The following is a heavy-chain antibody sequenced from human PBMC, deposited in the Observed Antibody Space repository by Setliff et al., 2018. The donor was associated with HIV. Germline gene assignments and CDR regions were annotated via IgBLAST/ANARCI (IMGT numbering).Heavy chain of an antibody. CDR3: ARPAPLLGTSPANNAFDI. CDR1: GYTLTELS. CDR2: IIHILGIR. V-gene: IGHV1-69*10. D-gene: IGHD3-10*01. Sequence: SVKVSCKVSGYTLTELSIHWVRQAPGQGFEWMGGIIHILGIRNYAQKFQGRVIITTDESTGTAYMELSSLKDDDTAIYYCARPAPLLGTSPANNAFDIWGQGTTVTVSS. J-gene: IGHJ3*02.